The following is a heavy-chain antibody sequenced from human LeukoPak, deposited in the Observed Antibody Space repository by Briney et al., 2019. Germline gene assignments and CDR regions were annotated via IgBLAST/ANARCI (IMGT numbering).Heavy chain of an antibody. J-gene: IGHJ3*02. CDR1: GFTFSRYK. CDR2: LNSDGSGT. V-gene: IGHV3-74*01. D-gene: IGHD3-10*01. Sequence: GGSLRLSCVASGFTFSRYKMHWVRQGPGKGLMWVSRLNSDGSGTTYADSVKGRFTISRDNAENTLYLQMNSLRAEDTAVYYCARAKYYYGPGSYYDAFDIWGQGTMVTVSS. CDR3: ARAKYYYGPGSYYDAFDI.